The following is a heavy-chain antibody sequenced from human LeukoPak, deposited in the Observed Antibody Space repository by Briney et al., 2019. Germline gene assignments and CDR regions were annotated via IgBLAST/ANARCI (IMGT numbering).Heavy chain of an antibody. CDR1: GFTFVDHA. CDR3: VRVIRGYNANGDY. CDR2: IRSKAYGGTP. V-gene: IGHV3-49*04. Sequence: GGSLRLSRTASGFTFVDHAMSWVRQAPGKGLEWVGFIRSKAYGGTPQYAASVKGRFTISRDDSKSIAYLQMNSLQTEDTAVYYCVRVIRGYNANGDYWGQGTLVTVSS. J-gene: IGHJ4*02. D-gene: IGHD5-24*01.